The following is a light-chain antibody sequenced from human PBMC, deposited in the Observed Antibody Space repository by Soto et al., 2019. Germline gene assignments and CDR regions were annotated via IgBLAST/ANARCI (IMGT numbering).Light chain of an antibody. CDR3: QSYDSSRSVI. Sequence: QSVLTQPPSVSGAPGQRVTISRTGSSSNIGAGYDVHWYQQLPGTAPKLLIYGNSNRPSGVPDRFSGSKSGTSASLAITGLQAEDEADYYCQSYDSSRSVIFGGGTKLTVL. CDR1: SSNIGAGYD. CDR2: GNS. V-gene: IGLV1-40*01. J-gene: IGLJ2*01.